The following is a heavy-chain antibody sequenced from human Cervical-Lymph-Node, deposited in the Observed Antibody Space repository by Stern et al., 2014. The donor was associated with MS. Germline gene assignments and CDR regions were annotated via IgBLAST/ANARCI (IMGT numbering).Heavy chain of an antibody. CDR1: GVSITRCGYY. V-gene: IGHV4-31*11. Sequence: VQLVESGPGLVKPSKTLSLTCAVSGVSITRCGYYWSWIRPHPDKGMDSIGYISYSGSAYYKSSLKSRVAISVDTSMLLFSLKLSSVTAADTAVYYCATDGDYENYFDLWGQGTMVTVSS. D-gene: IGHD4-17*01. CDR2: ISYSGSA. J-gene: IGHJ3*01. CDR3: ATDGDYENYFDL.